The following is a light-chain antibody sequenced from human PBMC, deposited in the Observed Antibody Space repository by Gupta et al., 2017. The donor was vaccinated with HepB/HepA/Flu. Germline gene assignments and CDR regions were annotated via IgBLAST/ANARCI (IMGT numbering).Light chain of an antibody. Sequence: QSALPQPASVSGSPGQSITISCTGTSSDVGRYIYVSWYQHHPVKAPKLIIYDVSSRPSGVSNRFSGSKSGNTASLTISGLQAEDEADYYCSSYSSSSTLYVFVTGTRVTVL. CDR2: DVS. J-gene: IGLJ1*01. CDR1: SSDVGRYIY. V-gene: IGLV2-14*03. CDR3: SSYSSSSTLYV.